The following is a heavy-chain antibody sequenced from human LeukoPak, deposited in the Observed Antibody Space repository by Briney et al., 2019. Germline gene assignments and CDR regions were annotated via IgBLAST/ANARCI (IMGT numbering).Heavy chain of an antibody. D-gene: IGHD2-21*02. CDR2: IYSGGST. Sequence: PGGSLRLSCAASGFTVSNNYMSWVRQAPGKGLEWASVIYSGGSTDYADSVKGRFTISRDNSKNTLYLEMNSLRAEDTAVYYCAREGYCGGDCFLYWGQGTLVTVSS. CDR3: AREGYCGGDCFLY. CDR1: GFTVSNNY. J-gene: IGHJ4*02. V-gene: IGHV3-66*01.